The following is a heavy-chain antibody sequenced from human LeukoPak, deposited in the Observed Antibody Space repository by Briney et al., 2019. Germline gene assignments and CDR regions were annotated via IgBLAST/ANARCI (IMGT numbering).Heavy chain of an antibody. D-gene: IGHD3-22*01. V-gene: IGHV3-48*03. CDR3: ARVAMIVAKPYDN. CDR2: ISRGGRTV. Sequence: GGSLRLSCAASGFTFSNYEMNWGRQAPGKGLDWVAYISRGGRTVDYADSVKGRFTISRDSAKNALYLQMNSLRAEDTAVYYCARVAMIVAKPYDNWRQGTLVTVSS. CDR1: GFTFSNYE. J-gene: IGHJ4*02.